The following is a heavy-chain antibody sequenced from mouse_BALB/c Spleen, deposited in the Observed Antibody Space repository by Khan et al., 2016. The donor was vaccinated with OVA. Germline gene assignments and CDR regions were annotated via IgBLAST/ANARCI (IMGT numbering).Heavy chain of an antibody. Sequence: EVQLQESGPGLVKPSQSLSLTCTVTGYSITSGYAWNWIRQFPGNKLEWMGYISYSDFTNYHPSLKSRISITRDTSKNQFFLQLSSVTTEDTAIYNCARSNYYGYYFDYWGQGATLTVSS. CDR3: ARSNYYGYYFDY. D-gene: IGHD1-1*01. V-gene: IGHV3-2*02. CDR1: GYSITSGYA. CDR2: ISYSDFT. J-gene: IGHJ2*01.